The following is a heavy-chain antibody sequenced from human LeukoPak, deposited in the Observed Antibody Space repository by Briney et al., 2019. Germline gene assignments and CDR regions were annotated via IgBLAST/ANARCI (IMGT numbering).Heavy chain of an antibody. CDR3: ARVSTTANDYYYYYMDV. J-gene: IGHJ6*03. CDR1: GGSISSSSYY. Sequence: SETLSLTCTVSGGSISSSSYYWAWIRQPPGKGLEWIGSIYYSGSTYYNPSLKSRVTISVDTSKNQFSLKLSSVTAADTAVYYCARVSTTANDYYYYYMDVWAKGPRSPSP. V-gene: IGHV4-39*07. CDR2: IYYSGST. D-gene: IGHD4-17*01.